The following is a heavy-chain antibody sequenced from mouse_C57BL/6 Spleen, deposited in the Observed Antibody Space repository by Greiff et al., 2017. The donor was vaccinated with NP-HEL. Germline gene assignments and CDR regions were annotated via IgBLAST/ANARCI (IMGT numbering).Heavy chain of an antibody. J-gene: IGHJ1*03. CDR1: GYTFTDYN. CDR3: ARRGYYGSSYLYWYFDV. D-gene: IGHD1-1*01. Sequence: VQLQQSGPELVKPGASVKIPCKASGYTFTDYNMDWVKQSHGKSLEWIGDINPNNGGTIYNQKFKGKATLTVDKSSSTAYMELRSLTSEDTAVYYCARRGYYGSSYLYWYFDVWGTGTTVTVSS. CDR2: INPNNGGT. V-gene: IGHV1-18*01.